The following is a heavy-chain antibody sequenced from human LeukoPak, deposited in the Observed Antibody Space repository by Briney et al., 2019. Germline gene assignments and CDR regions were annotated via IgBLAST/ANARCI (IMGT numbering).Heavy chain of an antibody. J-gene: IGHJ5*02. CDR3: ARFSRYYYDSSGRWFDP. Sequence: PSETLSLTCTVSGGSISSYYWSWIRQPPGKGLEWIGYIYYSGSTNYNPSLKSRVTISVDTSKNQFSLKLSSVTAADTAVYYCARFSRYYYDSSGRWFDPWGQGTLVTVSS. CDR1: GGSISSYY. CDR2: IYYSGST. V-gene: IGHV4-59*12. D-gene: IGHD3-22*01.